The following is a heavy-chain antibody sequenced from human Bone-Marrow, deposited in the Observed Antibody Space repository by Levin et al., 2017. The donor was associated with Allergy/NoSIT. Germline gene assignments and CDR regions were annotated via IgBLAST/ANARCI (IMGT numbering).Heavy chain of an antibody. D-gene: IGHD3-9*01. CDR2: ISGSGTGT. Sequence: GGSLRLSCVASGFTFSTYAMSWVRQAPGKGLEWVSSISGSGTGTYYADSVKGRFTISRDNSKDTVYLQMDSLRAEDTAVYYCEKRMTSISYYFENWGPGTLVTVSS. V-gene: IGHV3-23*01. CDR1: GFTFSTYA. CDR3: EKRMTSISYYFEN. J-gene: IGHJ4*02.